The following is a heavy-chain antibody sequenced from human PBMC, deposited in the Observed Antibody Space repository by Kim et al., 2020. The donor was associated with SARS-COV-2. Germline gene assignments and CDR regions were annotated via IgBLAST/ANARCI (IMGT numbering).Heavy chain of an antibody. CDR2: ISPNTGDT. CDR3: ARDPGYCIGGSCRFDP. V-gene: IGHV1-2*02. D-gene: IGHD2-15*01. J-gene: IGHJ5*02. Sequence: ASVKVSCKASGYSFTAYDLHWVRQAPGQGLEWMGWISPNTGDTKYAQKFQGRVTLTRDTSISTAYMDLSRLTSDDTAVYYCARDPGYCIGGSCRFDPWGQGTLDPVSS. CDR1: GYSFTAYD.